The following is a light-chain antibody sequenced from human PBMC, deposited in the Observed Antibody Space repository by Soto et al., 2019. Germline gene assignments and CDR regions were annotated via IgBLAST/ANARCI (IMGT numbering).Light chain of an antibody. Sequence: EIVLTQSPGTLSLSPGERATRSCRASQSVSSSYLAWSQQKPGQAPRLLIYGASSRATGIPDRFSGSGSGTDFTLTISRLEPEDFAVYYCQQYGSSPPYTFGQGTKLEIK. CDR1: QSVSSSY. CDR2: GAS. J-gene: IGKJ2*01. V-gene: IGKV3-20*01. CDR3: QQYGSSPPYT.